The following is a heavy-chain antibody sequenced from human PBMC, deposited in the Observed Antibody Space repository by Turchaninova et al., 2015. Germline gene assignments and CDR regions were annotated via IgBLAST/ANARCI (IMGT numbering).Heavy chain of an antibody. D-gene: IGHD2-2*01. Sequence: QEQLQQWGAGLLKPSDTLSLTCAVSGGSFSGYSWSWIRQPPGMGLDWVGVIKHSGSTTYNPSLKSRVTISVDPSKSQYSLKLSSVPAADTAVYYWARRSSTSSLGFDPWGQGTLVTVSS. CDR3: ARRSSTSSLGFDP. V-gene: IGHV4-34*01. J-gene: IGHJ5*02. CDR1: GGSFSGYS. CDR2: IKHSGST.